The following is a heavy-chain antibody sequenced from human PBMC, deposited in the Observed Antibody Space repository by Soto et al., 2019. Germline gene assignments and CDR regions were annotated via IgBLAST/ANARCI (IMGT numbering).Heavy chain of an antibody. J-gene: IGHJ4*02. Sequence: GASVKVSCKASGYTFTGYYMHWVRQAPGQGLEWMGWINPNSGGTNYAQKFQGWVTMTRDTSISTAYMELSRLRSDDTAVYYCATSSPNYYDSSGLDYWGQGTLVTVSS. CDR2: INPNSGGT. CDR3: ATSSPNYYDSSGLDY. V-gene: IGHV1-2*04. D-gene: IGHD3-22*01. CDR1: GYTFTGYY.